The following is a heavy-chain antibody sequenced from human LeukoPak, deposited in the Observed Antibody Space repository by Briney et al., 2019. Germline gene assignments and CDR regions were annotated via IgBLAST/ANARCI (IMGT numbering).Heavy chain of an antibody. V-gene: IGHV3-9*02. CDR1: GFTSDDYA. CDR3: AKDLRGYSYAFDF. J-gene: IGHJ4*02. Sequence: PGRSLRLSCAATGFTSDDYAMHWVRQPPGKGLEWVSGINWNSGSIDYADSVKGRFTISRDSAKNSLYLQMNSLRAEDTAFYYCAKDLRGYSYAFDFWGQGTLVTVSS. CDR2: INWNSGSI. D-gene: IGHD5-18*01.